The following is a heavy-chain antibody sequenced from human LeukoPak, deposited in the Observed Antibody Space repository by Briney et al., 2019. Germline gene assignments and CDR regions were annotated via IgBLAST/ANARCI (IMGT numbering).Heavy chain of an antibody. CDR2: IGGSSGIT. CDR3: AKTSLGHPPYYYSMDV. Sequence: GASLRRTPASSGYTFSNFALIWVRVAPGKGVEWASDIGGSSGITFDASSVKGQFTISRDNSKNTLYLQMNSLRAEDTAVYYCAKTSLGHPPYYYSMDVWGQGTTVTVSS. CDR1: GYTFSNFA. D-gene: IGHD7-27*01. J-gene: IGHJ6*02. V-gene: IGHV3-23*01.